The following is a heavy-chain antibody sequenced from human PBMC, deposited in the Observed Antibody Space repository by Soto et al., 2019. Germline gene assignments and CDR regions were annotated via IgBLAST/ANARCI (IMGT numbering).Heavy chain of an antibody. CDR3: ARHYSNYQSPGNGMDV. J-gene: IGHJ6*02. CDR2: IDPSDSYT. D-gene: IGHD4-4*01. V-gene: IGHV5-10-1*01. Sequence: PGEPLKISCKGSGYSFTSYWISWVRQMPGKGMEWMGRIDPSDSYTNYSPSFQGHVTISADKSISTAYLQWSSLKASDTAMYYCARHYSNYQSPGNGMDVWGQGTTVTVSS. CDR1: GYSFTSYW.